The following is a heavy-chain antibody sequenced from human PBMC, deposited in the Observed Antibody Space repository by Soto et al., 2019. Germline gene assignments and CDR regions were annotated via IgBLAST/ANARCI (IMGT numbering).Heavy chain of an antibody. CDR1: GGSISSSNW. CDR3: ARREGYCSSTSCYSSYYGMNV. D-gene: IGHD2-2*02. J-gene: IGHJ6*02. Sequence: SETLSLTCAVSGGSISSSNWSSWVRQPPGKGLEWIGEFYHSGSTNYNPSLKSRVTISVDKSKNQFSLKLSSVTAADTAVYYCARREGYCSSTSCYSSYYGMNVWGQGTTVTVSS. V-gene: IGHV4-4*02. CDR2: FYHSGST.